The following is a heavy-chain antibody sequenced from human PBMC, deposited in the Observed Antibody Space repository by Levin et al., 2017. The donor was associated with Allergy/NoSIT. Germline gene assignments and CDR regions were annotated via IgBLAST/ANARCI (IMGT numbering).Heavy chain of an antibody. Sequence: SETLSLTCTVSGGSISSSSYYWGWIRQPPGKGLEWIGSIYYSGSTYYNPSLKSRVTISVDTSKNQFSLKLSSVTAADTAVYYCARRRRRWFGELSSGEFDYWGQGTLVTVSS. CDR2: IYYSGST. J-gene: IGHJ4*02. D-gene: IGHD3-10*01. CDR1: GGSISSSSYY. CDR3: ARRRRRWFGELSSGEFDY. V-gene: IGHV4-39*01.